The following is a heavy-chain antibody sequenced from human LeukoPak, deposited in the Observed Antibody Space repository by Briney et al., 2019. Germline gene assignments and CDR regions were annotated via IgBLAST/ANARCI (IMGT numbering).Heavy chain of an antibody. CDR2: IYYSGST. J-gene: IGHJ4*02. CDR1: GGSISSGGYY. CDR3: ARVRGVVTANLMGAYYFDY. V-gene: IGHV4-31*03. D-gene: IGHD2-21*02. Sequence: PSETLSLTCTVSGGSISSGGYYWRWIRQHPGKGLEWIGYIYYSGSTYYNPSLKSRVTISVDTSKNQFSLKLSSVTAADTAVYYCARVRGVVTANLMGAYYFDYWGQGTLVTVPS.